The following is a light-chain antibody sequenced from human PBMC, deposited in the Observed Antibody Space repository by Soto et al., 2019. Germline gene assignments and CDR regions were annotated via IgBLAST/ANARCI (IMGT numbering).Light chain of an antibody. V-gene: IGKV1-33*01. J-gene: IGKJ4*01. CDR3: QQYDNPPLT. CDR1: QDISNY. Sequence: DIQMTQSPSSLSASVGDRVTITCQASQDISNYLNWYQQKPGKAPKLQIYDASNLETGVPSRFSGSGSGTDFTFTISSLQPEDIATYYCQQYDNPPLTFGGGTKVEIK. CDR2: DAS.